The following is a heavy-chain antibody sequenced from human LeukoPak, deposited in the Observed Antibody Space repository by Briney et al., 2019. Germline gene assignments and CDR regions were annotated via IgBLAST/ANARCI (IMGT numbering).Heavy chain of an antibody. CDR2: IYHSGST. CDR1: GGSISSSNW. Sequence: PSGTLSLTCVVSGGSISSSNWWSWVRQPPGKGLEWIGEIYHSGSTNYNPSLKSRVTISVDKSKNQFSLKLSSVTAADTAVYYCARADYVWGSYRLPEYFQHWGQGTLVTVSS. D-gene: IGHD3-16*02. J-gene: IGHJ1*01. V-gene: IGHV4-4*02. CDR3: ARADYVWGSYRLPEYFQH.